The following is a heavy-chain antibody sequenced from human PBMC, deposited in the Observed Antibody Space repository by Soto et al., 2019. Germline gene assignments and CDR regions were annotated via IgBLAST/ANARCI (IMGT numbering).Heavy chain of an antibody. D-gene: IGHD3-22*01. CDR2: IYYSGST. Sequence: PSETLSLTCTFSCGSVISGSYYWSWIRQPPGKGLEWIGYIYYSGSTNYNPSLKSRVTISVDTSKNQFSLKLSSVTAADTAVYYCARELRYYDRTQEGFDPWGQGTLVTVSS. J-gene: IGHJ5*02. CDR1: CGSVISGSYY. CDR3: ARELRYYDRTQEGFDP. V-gene: IGHV4-61*01.